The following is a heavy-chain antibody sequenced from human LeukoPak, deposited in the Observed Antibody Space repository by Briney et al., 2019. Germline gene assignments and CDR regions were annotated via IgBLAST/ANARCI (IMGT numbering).Heavy chain of an antibody. D-gene: IGHD5-18*01. CDR1: GYTFTSYD. CDR2: MNPNSGNT. CDR3: TRDLGVDTSMIFFDY. J-gene: IGHJ4*02. V-gene: IGHV1-8*01. Sequence: VASVKVSCKASGYTFTSYDINWVRQATGQGLEWMGWMNPNSGNTGYAQKFQGRVTMTTDTSTSTAYMELRSLRSDDTAVFYCTRDLGVDTSMIFFDYWGQGTLVTVSS.